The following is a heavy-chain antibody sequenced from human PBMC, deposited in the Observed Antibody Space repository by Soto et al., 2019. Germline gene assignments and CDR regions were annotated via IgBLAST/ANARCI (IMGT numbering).Heavy chain of an antibody. Sequence: EVQLVESGGGLVKSGGSLRLSCAASGFTFSSYNMHWVRQAPGKGLEWVSSISSSSSFKSYADSVRGRFTISRDNAKNSLYLQMNRLRAEDTAVYYCARGISVTFDYWGQGPLVTVSS. CDR2: ISSSSSFK. D-gene: IGHD6-19*01. CDR3: ARGISVTFDY. CDR1: GFTFSSYN. V-gene: IGHV3-21*01. J-gene: IGHJ4*02.